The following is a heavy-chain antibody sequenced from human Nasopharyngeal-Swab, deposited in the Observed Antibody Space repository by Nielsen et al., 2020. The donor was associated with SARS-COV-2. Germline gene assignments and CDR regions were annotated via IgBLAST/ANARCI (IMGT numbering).Heavy chain of an antibody. CDR2: IDPSDSYT. J-gene: IGHJ6*02. Sequence: VRQMPGKGLEWMGRIDPSDSYTNYSPSFQGHVTISADKSISTAYLRWSSLKASDTAMYYCARFCIATSCYYGMDVWGQGTTVTVSS. V-gene: IGHV5-10-1*01. CDR3: ARFCIATSCYYGMDV. D-gene: IGHD6-13*01.